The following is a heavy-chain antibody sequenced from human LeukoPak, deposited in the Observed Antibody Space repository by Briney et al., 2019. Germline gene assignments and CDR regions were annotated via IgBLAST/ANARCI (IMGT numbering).Heavy chain of an antibody. CDR3: ARVQTTLTTYTYYFDY. CDR2: IYYSGST. V-gene: IGHV4-59*01. J-gene: IGHJ4*02. D-gene: IGHD1-7*01. Sequence: SETLSLTCTVSGGSISSYYWSWIRQPPGKGLEWIGYIYYSGSTNYNPSLKSRVTISVDTSKNQFSLKLSSVTAADTAVYYCARVQTTLTTYTYYFDYWGQGTLVTVSS. CDR1: GGSISSYY.